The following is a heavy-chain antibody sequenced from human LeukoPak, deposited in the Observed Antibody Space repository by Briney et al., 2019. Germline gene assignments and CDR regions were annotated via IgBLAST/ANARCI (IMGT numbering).Heavy chain of an antibody. Sequence: PGESLKISCQGPGYRFNTYWISWMRPMPGKGMEWMGRIDPSDSHTNYSPSFQCHVTISADTSINTAYLQWSSLKASDTAMYYCATVYSGSVDHWGQGTLVTVST. V-gene: IGHV5-10-1*01. D-gene: IGHD1-26*01. J-gene: IGHJ4*02. CDR3: ATVYSGSVDH. CDR2: IDPSDSHT. CDR1: GYRFNTYW.